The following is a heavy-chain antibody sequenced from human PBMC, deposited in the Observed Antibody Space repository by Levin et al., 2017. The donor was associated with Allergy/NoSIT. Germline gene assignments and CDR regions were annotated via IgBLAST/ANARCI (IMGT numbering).Heavy chain of an antibody. Sequence: SGPTLVKPTQTLTLTCTFSGFSLSTVGMGVGWVRQPPGKPLEWLALIYWDDDKRYSPPLKNKINITKDTSKNQVFLTLTDVDPVDAGTYFCVHGAHYEVLAGFPVFDYWGQGTPVTVSS. J-gene: IGHJ4*02. CDR2: IYWDDDK. CDR3: VHGAHYEVLAGFPVFDY. D-gene: IGHD3-9*01. V-gene: IGHV2-5*02. CDR1: GFSLSTVGMG.